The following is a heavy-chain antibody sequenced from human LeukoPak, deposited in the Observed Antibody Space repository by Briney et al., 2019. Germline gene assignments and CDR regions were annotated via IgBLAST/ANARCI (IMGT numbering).Heavy chain of an antibody. CDR3: TRGSQTGTPNAFDI. CDR2: IIPFLGTV. Sequence: SVKVSCKASGGTFSNYAISWVRQAPGQGLEWMGVIIPFLGTVNYAQKFQGRVTITTDDSTSTAHLELSSLSSEDTAVFYCTRGSQTGTPNAFDIWGQGTMVTVSS. CDR1: GGTFSNYA. J-gene: IGHJ3*02. V-gene: IGHV1-69*05. D-gene: IGHD1-1*01.